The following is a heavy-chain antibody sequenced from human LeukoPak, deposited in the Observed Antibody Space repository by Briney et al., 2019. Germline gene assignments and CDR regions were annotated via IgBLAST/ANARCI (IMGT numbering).Heavy chain of an antibody. J-gene: IGHJ6*02. CDR1: GFTFSSYA. Sequence: GGSLRLSCPASGFTFSSYAMNWVRQAPGKGLECVSVISGSGGSTYYADSVKSRFTVSRDNSKNTLYLQMNSLRAEDTAVYYCARPHTSSYYYGMDVWGQGTTVTVSS. V-gene: IGHV3-23*01. CDR2: ISGSGGST. CDR3: ARPHTSSYYYGMDV. D-gene: IGHD3-16*01.